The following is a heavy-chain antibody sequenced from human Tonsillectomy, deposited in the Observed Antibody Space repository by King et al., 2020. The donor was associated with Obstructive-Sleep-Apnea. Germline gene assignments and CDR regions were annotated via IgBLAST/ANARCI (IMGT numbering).Heavy chain of an antibody. CDR3: ARDDCSGGSCYGYYYYGMDV. CDR1: GYSISSGYS. V-gene: IGHV4-38-2*02. Sequence: VQLQESGPGLVKPSETLSLTCTVSGYSISSGYSWGWIRQPPGKGLAWIGSLYHSGSTYYNPSLKSRVTISVDTSKNQFSLKLSSVTAADTAVYYCARDDCSGGSCYGYYYYGMDVWGQGTTVTVSS. D-gene: IGHD2-15*01. CDR2: LYHSGST. J-gene: IGHJ6*02.